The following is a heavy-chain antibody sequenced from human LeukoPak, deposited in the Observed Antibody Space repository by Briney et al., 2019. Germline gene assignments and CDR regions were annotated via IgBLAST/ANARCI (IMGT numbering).Heavy chain of an antibody. CDR3: ARVVRFGVMDV. CDR1: GGSISSGDYY. D-gene: IGHD3-10*01. V-gene: IGHV4-30-4*01. J-gene: IGHJ6*02. CDR2: IYYSGST. Sequence: SETLSLTCTVSGGSISSGDYYWSWIRQPPGKGLEWIGYIYYSGSTYYNPSLKSRITISVDTSKNQFSLKLSSVTAADTAVYYCARVVRFGVMDVWGQGTTVTVSS.